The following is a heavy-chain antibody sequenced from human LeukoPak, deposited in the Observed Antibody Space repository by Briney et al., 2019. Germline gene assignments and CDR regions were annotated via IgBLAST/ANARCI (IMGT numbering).Heavy chain of an antibody. Sequence: SETLSLTCTVSGGSISSHYWSWIRQPPGKGLEWIGYIHYTGTINYNPSLKSRVTISLDTSKSQFSLKVTSMTAADTAVYYCASPGVIGGNFDADYWGQGTLVTVFS. CDR2: IHYTGTI. CDR1: GGSISSHY. D-gene: IGHD4-23*01. CDR3: ASPGVIGGNFDADY. J-gene: IGHJ4*01. V-gene: IGHV4-59*11.